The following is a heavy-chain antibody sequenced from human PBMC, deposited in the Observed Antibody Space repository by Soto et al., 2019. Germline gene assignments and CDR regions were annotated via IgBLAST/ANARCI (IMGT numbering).Heavy chain of an antibody. CDR2: ISYDGNNK. CDR3: ARSTTRSTFPDY. J-gene: IGHJ4*02. D-gene: IGHD2-2*01. Sequence: QVQLMESGGGVVQPGRSLRLSCVVSGFSFSSYVMHWVRQAPGKGLEWVAEISYDGNNKYHADSVKGRFTISKDNSKNTVYVQMNSLRIEDTALYYGARSTTRSTFPDYWGQGTLVTVSS. V-gene: IGHV3-30-3*01. CDR1: GFSFSSYV.